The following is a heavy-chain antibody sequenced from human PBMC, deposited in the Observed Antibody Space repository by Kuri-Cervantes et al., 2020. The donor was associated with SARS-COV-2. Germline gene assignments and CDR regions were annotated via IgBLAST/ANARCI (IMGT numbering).Heavy chain of an antibody. V-gene: IGHV5-51*01. CDR1: GYSFTSYW. CDR3: ARGGGPSLRYYYYYMDV. CDR2: IYPGDSDT. Sequence: KVSCKGSGYSFTSYWIGWVRQMPGKGLGWMGIIYPGDSDTRYSPSFQGQVTISADKSISTAYLQWSSLKASDTAMYYCARGGGPSLRYYYYYMDVWGKGTTVTVSS. J-gene: IGHJ6*03. D-gene: IGHD2-15*01.